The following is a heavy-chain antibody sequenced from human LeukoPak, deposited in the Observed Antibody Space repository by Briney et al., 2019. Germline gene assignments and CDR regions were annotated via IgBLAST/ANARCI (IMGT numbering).Heavy chain of an antibody. V-gene: IGHV4-34*01. CDR1: GGSFSSYY. Sequence: SETLSLTCAFYGGSFSSYYWSWIRQPPGEGLEWIGEINHSGSTAYNPSLKNRVTISVDTSNNQFSLKLSSVTAADTAVYYCARVPTLRITMVRGAWGTFDIWGQGTMVTVSS. CDR2: INHSGST. CDR3: ARVPTLRITMVRGAWGTFDI. D-gene: IGHD3-10*01. J-gene: IGHJ3*02.